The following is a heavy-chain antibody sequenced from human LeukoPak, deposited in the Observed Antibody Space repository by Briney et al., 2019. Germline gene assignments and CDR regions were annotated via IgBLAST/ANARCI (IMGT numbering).Heavy chain of an antibody. D-gene: IGHD1-26*01. Sequence: PGGSLRLSCVASGFIFSSYGMNWVRQAPGKGLEWVSYISSTSSFIYYADSVKGRFTISRDNAKKALYLQMSGLRAEDTAVFYCARADSGSYPSYLESWGQGTLVTVSS. V-gene: IGHV3-21*05. CDR1: GFIFSSYG. CDR2: ISSTSSFI. J-gene: IGHJ4*02. CDR3: ARADSGSYPSYLES.